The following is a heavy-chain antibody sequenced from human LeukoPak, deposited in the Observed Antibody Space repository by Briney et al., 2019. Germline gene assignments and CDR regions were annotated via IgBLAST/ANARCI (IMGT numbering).Heavy chain of an antibody. CDR3: AKVLSVYGDFDY. Sequence: PGGSLRLSCAASGFTFSGSTMHWVRQASGKGLEWVGRIRNKANSYATEYAASVKGRFTISRDDSKNTAYLRMNSLRAEDTAVYYCAKVLSVYGDFDYWGQGTLVTVSS. J-gene: IGHJ4*02. CDR2: IRNKANSYAT. V-gene: IGHV3-73*01. D-gene: IGHD5/OR15-5a*01. CDR1: GFTFSGST.